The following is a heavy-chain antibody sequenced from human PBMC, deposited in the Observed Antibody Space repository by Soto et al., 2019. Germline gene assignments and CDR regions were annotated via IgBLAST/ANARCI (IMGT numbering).Heavy chain of an antibody. CDR3: ARDPSYYDILTGYYDGYYFDY. V-gene: IGHV3-21*01. J-gene: IGHJ4*02. Sequence: GSLRLSCAASRFTFSSYSMNWVRQAPGKGLEWVSSISSSSSYIYYADSVKGRFTISRDNAKNSLYLQMNSLRAEDTAVYYCARDPSYYDILTGYYDGYYFDYWGQGTLVTVSS. CDR2: ISSSSSYI. D-gene: IGHD3-9*01. CDR1: RFTFSSYS.